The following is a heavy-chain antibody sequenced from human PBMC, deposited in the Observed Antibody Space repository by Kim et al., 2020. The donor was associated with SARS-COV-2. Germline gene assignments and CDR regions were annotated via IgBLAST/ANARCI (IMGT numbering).Heavy chain of an antibody. D-gene: IGHD3-10*01. CDR2: T. CDR3: ARDKGFGADV. Sequence: TNYAQEFGGRVTLTRDTSISTVYMELSSLTFNDTAVYYCARDKGFGADVWGQGTTVTVSS. V-gene: IGHV1-2*02. J-gene: IGHJ6*02.